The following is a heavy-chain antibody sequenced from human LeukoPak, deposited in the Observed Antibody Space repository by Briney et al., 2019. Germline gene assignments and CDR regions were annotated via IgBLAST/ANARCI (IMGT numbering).Heavy chain of an antibody. V-gene: IGHV4-59*01. D-gene: IGHD5-24*01. CDR2: IYYTGTT. Sequence: SEPLSLPCSVSGASINSYFWNWVRQAPGKGLEWLGYIYYTGTTDYNPSLKSRVTMSVDMSKNQYSLNLRSVTAAGTAVYYCARSRGGGYNYFYMDVWGKGTTVTVSS. CDR3: ARSRGGGYNYFYMDV. CDR1: GASINSYF. J-gene: IGHJ6*03.